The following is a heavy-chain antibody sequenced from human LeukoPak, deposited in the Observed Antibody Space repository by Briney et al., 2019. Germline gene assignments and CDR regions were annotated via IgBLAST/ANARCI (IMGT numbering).Heavy chain of an antibody. CDR1: GYTLTELS. CDR3: ATGPQKYSGSYDY. V-gene: IGHV1-24*01. D-gene: IGHD1-26*01. Sequence: ASVKVSCKISGYTLTELSMHWVRQAPGKGLEWMGGFNPEDGETIYAQKFQGRVTMTEDTSTDTAYMELSSLRSEDTAVYYCATGPQKYSGSYDYWGQGTLVTVSS. CDR2: FNPEDGET. J-gene: IGHJ4*02.